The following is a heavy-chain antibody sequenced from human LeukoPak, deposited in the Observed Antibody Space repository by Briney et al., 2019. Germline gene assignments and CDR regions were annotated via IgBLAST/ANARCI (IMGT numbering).Heavy chain of an antibody. Sequence: SETLSLTCAVSGGSIGKIDWWSWVRQPPGKGLEWVGEIFHTGTANYNPSLKSRLTISVDTSKNQFSLRLNSVTAADTAVYYCAKDLRWGGNPLLFDYWGQGALVTVSS. CDR1: GGSIGKIDW. J-gene: IGHJ4*02. CDR3: AKDLRWGGNPLLFDY. V-gene: IGHV4-4*02. CDR2: IFHTGTA. D-gene: IGHD3-16*01.